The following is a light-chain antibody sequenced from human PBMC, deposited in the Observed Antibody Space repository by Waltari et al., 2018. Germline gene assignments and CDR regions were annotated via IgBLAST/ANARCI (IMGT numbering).Light chain of an antibody. V-gene: IGLV1-40*01. CDR3: QSYDSSLTL. CDR2: GHN. CDR1: RSNIGAGFD. J-gene: IGLJ3*02. Sequence: QSVLTQPPSVSGAPGQRVTISCTGSRSNIGAGFDVHWYQQFAGAAPKLLIYGHNNRLSVVPDRFSGAKSGTSASLVISGLQAEDEADYYCQSYDSSLTLFGGGTRVTVL.